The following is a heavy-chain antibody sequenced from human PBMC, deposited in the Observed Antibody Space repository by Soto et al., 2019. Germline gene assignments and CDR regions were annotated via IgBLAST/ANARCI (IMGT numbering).Heavy chain of an antibody. CDR2: IIPIFGTA. J-gene: IGHJ4*02. Sequence: QVQLVQSGAEVKKPGSSVKVYCKASGCTFSSSAISWVRQAPGQGLEWMGGIIPIFGTANYAQKFQGRVTITADESTSTADMELSSLRSEDTAVYYCARAGDFWSGSYTQYDSWGQGTLVTVSS. CDR1: GCTFSSSA. D-gene: IGHD3-3*01. CDR3: ARAGDFWSGSYTQYDS. V-gene: IGHV1-69*01.